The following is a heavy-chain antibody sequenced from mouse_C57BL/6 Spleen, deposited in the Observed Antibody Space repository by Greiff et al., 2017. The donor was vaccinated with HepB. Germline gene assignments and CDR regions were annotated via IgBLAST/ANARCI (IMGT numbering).Heavy chain of an antibody. CDR1: GFNIKDYY. CDR3: ARIYYDYFYYAMDY. CDR2: IDPEDGET. D-gene: IGHD2-4*01. J-gene: IGHJ4*01. Sequence: EVMLVESGAELVKPGASVKLSCTASGFNIKDYYMHWVKQRTEQGLEWIGRIDPEDGETKYDPKFQGKATITADTSSNTAYLQLSSLTSEDTAVYYCARIYYDYFYYAMDYWGQGTSVTVSS. V-gene: IGHV14-2*01.